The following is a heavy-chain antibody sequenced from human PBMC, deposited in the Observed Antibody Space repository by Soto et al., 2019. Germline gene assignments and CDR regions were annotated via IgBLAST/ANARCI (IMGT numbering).Heavy chain of an antibody. CDR2: IIPIPGTA. D-gene: IGHD2-2*01. V-gene: IGHV1-69*01. Sequence: QVQLVQSGAEVKKPGSSVKVSCKASGGTFSSYAISWVRQAPGQGLEWMGGIIPIPGTANYAQKFQGRVTITADESTSTGYMELSSLRSEDTAVYYCARSQGSSTSLEIYYYYYYGMDVWGQGPTVTVSS. J-gene: IGHJ6*02. CDR1: GGTFSSYA. CDR3: ARSQGSSTSLEIYYYYYYGMDV.